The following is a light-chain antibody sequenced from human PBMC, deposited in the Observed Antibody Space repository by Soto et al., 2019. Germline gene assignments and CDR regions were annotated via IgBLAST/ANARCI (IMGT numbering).Light chain of an antibody. J-gene: IGLJ1*01. V-gene: IGLV2-14*01. CDR2: GVS. CDR3: ISYTGSSTSYV. Sequence: QSALTQPASVSGSPGQSITISCSGTRSDIGSYNYVAWYQQFPGKTPKILIYGVSNRPSGVSSRFSGSKSGNTASLTISGLQAEDEADYYCISYTGSSTSYVFGSWTKLTVL. CDR1: RSDIGSYNY.